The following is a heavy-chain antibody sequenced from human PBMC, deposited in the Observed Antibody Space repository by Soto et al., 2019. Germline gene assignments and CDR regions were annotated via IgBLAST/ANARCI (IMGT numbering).Heavy chain of an antibody. V-gene: IGHV3-66*01. J-gene: IGHJ4*02. CDR3: AKGGRQWLVTSDFNY. Sequence: PGGSLRLSCAASGFTVSRMSWIRQAPGKGLNWVSVIYSDFGTYYTDSVKGRFSISRDSSKNTVSLEMTSLRAEDTAVYYCAKGGRQWLVTSDFNYWGQGALVTVSS. CDR1: GFTVSR. D-gene: IGHD6-19*01. CDR2: IYSDFGT.